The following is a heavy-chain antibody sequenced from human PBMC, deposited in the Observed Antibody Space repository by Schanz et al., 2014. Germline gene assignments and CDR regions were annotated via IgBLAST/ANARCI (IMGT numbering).Heavy chain of an antibody. J-gene: IGHJ4*02. CDR2: IRTSASDT. CDR1: GFTFGSYA. Sequence: EVRLLESGGGLVQPGGSLRLSCVGSGFTFGSYAMNWVRQAPGKGLEWVSTIRTSASDTFYADSVKGRFTISRDNSDITMYLQMNNLRAEDTAVYYCARGTGTFDSWGQGTLVTVSS. CDR3: ARGTGTFDS. V-gene: IGHV3-23*01. D-gene: IGHD3-9*01.